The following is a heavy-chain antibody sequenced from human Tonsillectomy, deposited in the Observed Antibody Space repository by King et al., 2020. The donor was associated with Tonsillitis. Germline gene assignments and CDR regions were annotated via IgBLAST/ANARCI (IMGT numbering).Heavy chain of an antibody. CDR3: AKDRTNSSSSFDY. V-gene: IGHV3-9*01. CDR1: GFTFDDYA. CDR2: ISWNSGSI. D-gene: IGHD6-6*01. J-gene: IGHJ4*02. Sequence: VQLVESGGGLVQPGRSLRLSCAASGFTFDDYAMHWVRQAPGKGLEWVSGISWNSGSIGYADSVKGRFTISRDNAKNSLYLQMNSLRAEDTALYYCAKDRTNSSSSFDYWGQGTLVTVSS.